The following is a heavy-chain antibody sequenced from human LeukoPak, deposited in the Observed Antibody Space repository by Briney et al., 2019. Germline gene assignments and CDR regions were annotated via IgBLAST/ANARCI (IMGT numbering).Heavy chain of an antibody. J-gene: IGHJ3*02. Sequence: SETLSLTCTVSGGSISSYYWSWIRQPPGKGLEWIGEINHSGSTNYNPSLKSRVTISVDTSKNQFSLKLSSVTAADTAVYYCARGSQGWFEAFDIWGQGTMVTVSS. CDR2: INHSGST. CDR1: GGSISSYY. V-gene: IGHV4-34*01. D-gene: IGHD6-19*01. CDR3: ARGSQGWFEAFDI.